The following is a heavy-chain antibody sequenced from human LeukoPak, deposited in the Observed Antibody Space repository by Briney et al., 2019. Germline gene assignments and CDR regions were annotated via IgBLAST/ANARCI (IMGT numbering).Heavy chain of an antibody. D-gene: IGHD6-13*01. CDR3: AKDPDAAAGNGGY. Sequence: QPGGSLRLSCAASGFTFSDYYMSWIRQAPGKGLEWVSAISGSGGSTYYADSVKGRFTISRDNSKNTLYLQMNSLRAEDTAVYYCAKDPDAAAGNGGYWGQGTLVTVSS. CDR2: ISGSGGST. CDR1: GFTFSDYY. J-gene: IGHJ4*02. V-gene: IGHV3-23*01.